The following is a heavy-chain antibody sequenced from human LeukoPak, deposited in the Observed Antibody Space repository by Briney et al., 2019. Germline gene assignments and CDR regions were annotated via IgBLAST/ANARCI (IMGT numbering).Heavy chain of an antibody. CDR1: GGSISNAAYY. J-gene: IGHJ5*02. V-gene: IGHV4-31*03. D-gene: IGHD3-10*01. CDR2: IYYSGST. Sequence: SETLSLTCTVSGGSISNAAYYWSWIRQHPGKGLEWIGYIYYSGSTYYNPSLKSRVTISVDTSKNQFSLELSSVTAADTAVYYCARRARYSYGSGSYIWDNWFDAWGQGTLVTVSS. CDR3: ARRARYSYGSGSYIWDNWFDA.